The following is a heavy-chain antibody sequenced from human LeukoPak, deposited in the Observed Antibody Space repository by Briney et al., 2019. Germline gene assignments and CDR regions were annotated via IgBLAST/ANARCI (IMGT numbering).Heavy chain of an antibody. Sequence: GESLKISRKGSGYNFSEYWLAWVRQMPGKGLEWMGIVYPGDSDPRLRPPFQGPIPISADQPTTPTSPQWSSLKASDTAMYYCARRAVSRVVSTVDAFDYWAQGTLVTVSS. D-gene: IGHD5/OR15-5a*01. CDR1: GYNFSEYW. V-gene: IGHV5-51*01. CDR2: VYPGDSDP. J-gene: IGHJ4*02. CDR3: ARRAVSRVVSTVDAFDY.